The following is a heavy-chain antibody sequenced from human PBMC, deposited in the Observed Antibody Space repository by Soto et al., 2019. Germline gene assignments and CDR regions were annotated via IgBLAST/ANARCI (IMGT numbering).Heavy chain of an antibody. D-gene: IGHD2-2*01. CDR3: AREFRYCSSTSCYGFDI. Sequence: GASVEVSCKASGYTFTGYYMHWVRQAPGQGLEWMGWINPNSGGTNYAQKFQGWVTMTRDTSISTAYMELSRLRSDDTAVYYCAREFRYCSSTSCYGFDIWGQGTMVTVSS. CDR1: GYTFTGYY. V-gene: IGHV1-2*04. CDR2: INPNSGGT. J-gene: IGHJ3*02.